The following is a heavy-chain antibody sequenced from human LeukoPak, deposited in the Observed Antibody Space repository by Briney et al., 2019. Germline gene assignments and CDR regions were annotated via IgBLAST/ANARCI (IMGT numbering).Heavy chain of an antibody. CDR1: GFTFSDYY. CDR2: ISSSGSTI. Sequence: GGSLRLSCAASGFTFSDYYMSWIRQAPGKGLEWVSYISSSGSTIYYADSVKGRFTISRDNAKNSLYLQMNSLRDEDTAVYSCARDGVRDGLYFDRWGQGTLVTVSS. V-gene: IGHV3-11*04. J-gene: IGHJ4*02. D-gene: IGHD5-24*01. CDR3: ARDGVRDGLYFDR.